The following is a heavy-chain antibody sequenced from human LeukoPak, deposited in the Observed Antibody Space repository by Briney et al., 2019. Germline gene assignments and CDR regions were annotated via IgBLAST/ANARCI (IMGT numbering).Heavy chain of an antibody. V-gene: IGHV1-18*01. Sequence: ASVKVSCKASGYTFTSYGISWVRQAPGQALEWMGWISAYNGNTNYAQKLQGRVTMTTDTSTSTAYMELRSLRSDDTAVYYCARVKTVDTYYDFWSGYYIFDYWGQGTLVTVSS. CDR1: GYTFTSYG. CDR2: ISAYNGNT. CDR3: ARVKTVDTYYDFWSGYYIFDY. D-gene: IGHD3-3*01. J-gene: IGHJ4*02.